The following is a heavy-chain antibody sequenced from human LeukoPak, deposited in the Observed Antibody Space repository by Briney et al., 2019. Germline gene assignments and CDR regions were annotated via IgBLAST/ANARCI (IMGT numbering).Heavy chain of an antibody. CDR3: ARSAVLWFGELLRPHFDY. Sequence: LETLSLTCTVSGYSISSGYYWGWIRQPPGKGLEWIGEIYHSGSTNYNPSLKGRVTISVDKSKNQFSLKLSSVTAADTAVYYCARSAVLWFGELLRPHFDYWGQGTLVTVSS. CDR2: IYHSGST. CDR1: GYSISSGYY. V-gene: IGHV4-38-2*02. J-gene: IGHJ4*02. D-gene: IGHD3-10*01.